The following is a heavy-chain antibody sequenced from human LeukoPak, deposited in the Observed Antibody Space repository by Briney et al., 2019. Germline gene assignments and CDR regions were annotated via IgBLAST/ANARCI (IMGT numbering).Heavy chain of an antibody. D-gene: IGHD5-18*01. CDR3: ASDTAMGSFDY. J-gene: IGHJ4*02. CDR2: IYYSGST. V-gene: IGHV4-39*01. CDR1: GGSISSSSYY. Sequence: SETLSLTCTVSGGSISSSSYYWGWIRQPPGKGLEWIGSIYYSGSTYYNPSLKSRVTISVDTSKNQFSLKLSSVTAADTAVYYCASDTAMGSFDYWGQGTLVTVSS.